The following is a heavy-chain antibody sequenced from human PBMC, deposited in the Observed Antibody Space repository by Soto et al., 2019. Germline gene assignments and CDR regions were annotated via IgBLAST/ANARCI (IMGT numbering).Heavy chain of an antibody. Sequence: LGESLKISCKGSGYSFTSYWIGWVRQMPGKGLEWMGIIYPGDSDTRYSPSFQGQVTISADKSISTAYLQWSSLKASDTAMYYCARPPHIAALTWYFDLSGRGTLVTVSS. V-gene: IGHV5-51*01. CDR2: IYPGDSDT. J-gene: IGHJ2*01. D-gene: IGHD6-6*01. CDR1: GYSFTSYW. CDR3: ARPPHIAALTWYFDL.